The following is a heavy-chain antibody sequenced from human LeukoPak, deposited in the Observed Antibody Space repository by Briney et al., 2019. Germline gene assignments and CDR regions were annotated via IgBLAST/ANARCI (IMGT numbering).Heavy chain of an antibody. Sequence: PGGSLRLSCAASGFTVSSDYVSWVRQAPGKGLEWVSIFYSGGCTSYADSVKGPFTISRDNSENTLYLQMNSLRAEDTAVYYCARDSVQLNFDYWGQGTLVTVSS. D-gene: IGHD5/OR15-5a*01. J-gene: IGHJ4*02. CDR1: GFTVSSDY. V-gene: IGHV3-53*01. CDR3: ARDSVQLNFDY. CDR2: FYSGGCT.